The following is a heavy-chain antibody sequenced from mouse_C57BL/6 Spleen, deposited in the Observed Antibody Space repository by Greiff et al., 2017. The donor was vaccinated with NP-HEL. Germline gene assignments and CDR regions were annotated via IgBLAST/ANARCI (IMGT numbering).Heavy chain of an antibody. CDR3: ARRGAYEAMDY. Sequence: VQLQQSGPVLVKPGASVKMSCKASGYTFTDYYMNWVKQSHGKSLEWIGVINPYNGGTSYNQKFKGKATLTVDKSSSTAYMELNSLTSEDSAVYYCARRGAYEAMDYWGQGTSVTVSS. CDR2: INPYNGGT. J-gene: IGHJ4*01. V-gene: IGHV1-19*01. D-gene: IGHD1-1*01. CDR1: GYTFTDYY.